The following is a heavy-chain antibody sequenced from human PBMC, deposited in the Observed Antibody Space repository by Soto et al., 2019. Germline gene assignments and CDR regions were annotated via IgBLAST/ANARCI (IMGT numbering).Heavy chain of an antibody. J-gene: IGHJ2*01. CDR2: IIPMLAAP. CDR1: GGSFRTYA. V-gene: IGHV1-69*01. CDR3: ARVGPPSPSVIWFFDL. D-gene: IGHD2-21*01. Sequence: QGQLVQSGAEVKKPGSSVKVSCKASGGSFRTYAINWVRQAPGQGLEWMGGIIPMLAAPTYAQKFQGRLTITADESTTTVYMELSSLPSEDPAVYYCARVGPPSPSVIWFFDLWGRGTLVTVSS.